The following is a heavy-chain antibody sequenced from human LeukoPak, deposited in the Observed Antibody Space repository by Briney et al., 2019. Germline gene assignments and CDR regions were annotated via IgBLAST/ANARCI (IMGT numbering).Heavy chain of an antibody. CDR1: GFTFSSYG. V-gene: IGHV3-33*01. J-gene: IGHJ4*02. D-gene: IGHD2-15*01. Sequence: GGSLRLSCVASGFTFSSYGMHWVRQAPGKGLEWVAVIWYDGSNKYYADSVKGRFTISRDNSKNTLYLQMNSLRAEDTAVYYCARDAGYCSGGSCYPGQFDYWGQGTLVTVSS. CDR3: ARDAGYCSGGSCYPGQFDY. CDR2: IWYDGSNK.